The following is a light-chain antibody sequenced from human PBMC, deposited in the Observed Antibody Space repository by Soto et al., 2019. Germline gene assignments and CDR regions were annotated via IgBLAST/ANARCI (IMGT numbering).Light chain of an antibody. V-gene: IGKV1-39*01. CDR3: LQSYSTPST. J-gene: IGKJ3*01. CDR1: QSITSY. CDR2: AAS. Sequence: DIQMTQSPSSLSASVGDRVTITCRASQSITSYLNWYQQKPGKVPNLLIFAASSLQSGVASRFSGTGSGTDFTHTISSLQPEDFATYYCLQSYSTPSTFGPGTKVDIK.